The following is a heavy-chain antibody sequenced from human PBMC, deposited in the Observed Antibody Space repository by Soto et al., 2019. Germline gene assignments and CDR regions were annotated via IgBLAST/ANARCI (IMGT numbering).Heavy chain of an antibody. CDR2: ISSSSSYI. J-gene: IGHJ4*02. D-gene: IGHD3-22*01. Sequence: PGGSLRLSCAASGFTFSSYSMNWVRQAPGKGLEWVSSISSSSSYIYYADSVKGRFTISRDNAKNSLHLQMNSLRAEDTVFYYCARVPPDEYYYDSSEYVYWGQGTLVTVSS. V-gene: IGHV3-21*01. CDR1: GFTFSSYS. CDR3: ARVPPDEYYYDSSEYVY.